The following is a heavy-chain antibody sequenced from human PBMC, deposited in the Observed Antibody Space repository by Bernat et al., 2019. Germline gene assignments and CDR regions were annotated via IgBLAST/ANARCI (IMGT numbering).Heavy chain of an antibody. CDR3: ARLRPSSSGYQDPYWYFDL. D-gene: IGHD3-22*01. Sequence: QVQLVQSGAEVKKPGASVKVSCKASGYTFTGYYMHWVRQAPGQGLEWMGWINPNSGGTNYAQKFQGWVTMTRDTSISTAYMELSRLRSDDTAVYYCARLRPSSSGYQDPYWYFDLWGRGTLVTVSS. J-gene: IGHJ2*01. CDR2: INPNSGGT. V-gene: IGHV1-2*04. CDR1: GYTFTGYY.